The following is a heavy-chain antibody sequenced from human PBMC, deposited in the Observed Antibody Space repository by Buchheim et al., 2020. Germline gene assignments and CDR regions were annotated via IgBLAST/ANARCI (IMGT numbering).Heavy chain of an antibody. V-gene: IGHV3-48*03. CDR3: ARAMYSSSWSKGFDY. CDR2: ISSSGSTI. CDR1: GFTFSSYE. D-gene: IGHD6-13*01. Sequence: EVQLVESGGGLVQPGGSLRLSCAASGFTFSSYEMNWVRQAPGKGLEWVSYISSSGSTIYCADSVKGRFTISRDNAKNSLYLQMNSLRAEDTAVYYCARAMYSSSWSKGFDYWGQGTL. J-gene: IGHJ4*02.